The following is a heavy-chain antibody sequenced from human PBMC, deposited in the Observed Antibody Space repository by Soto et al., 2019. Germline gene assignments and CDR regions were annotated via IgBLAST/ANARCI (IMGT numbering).Heavy chain of an antibody. J-gene: IGHJ4*02. D-gene: IGHD3-10*01. Sequence: EVQLVESGGGVVQPGGSLRLSCAASGLSVGNNYMSWVRQASGKGLEWVSVIYSGSTTHYADSVKGRFSISRDSSRNTVYLQMNSLRVEDTAVYHCARGYWVQGYGAGTYFDYWGQGTLVTVSS. CDR3: ARGYWVQGYGAGTYFDY. CDR1: GLSVGNNY. V-gene: IGHV3-66*01. CDR2: IYSGSTT.